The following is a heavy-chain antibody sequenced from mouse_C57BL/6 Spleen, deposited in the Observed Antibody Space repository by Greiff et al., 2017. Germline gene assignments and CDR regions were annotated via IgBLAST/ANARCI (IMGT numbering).Heavy chain of an antibody. CDR3: ASEGNYYGSEDYFDY. Sequence: QVQLQQPGAELVKPGASVKLSCKASGYTFTSYWMHWVKQRPGRGLEWIGRIDPNSGGTKYNEKFKSKATLTVDKPSSTAYMQLSSLTSEDSAVYYCASEGNYYGSEDYFDYWGHGTTLTVSS. CDR1: GYTFTSYW. J-gene: IGHJ2*01. CDR2: IDPNSGGT. V-gene: IGHV1-72*01. D-gene: IGHD1-1*01.